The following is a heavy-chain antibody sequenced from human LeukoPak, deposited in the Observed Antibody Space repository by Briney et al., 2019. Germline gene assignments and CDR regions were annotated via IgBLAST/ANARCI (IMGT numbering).Heavy chain of an antibody. CDR2: INPNSGGT. V-gene: IGHV1-2*02. CDR1: GYTFTGYY. CDR3: AREDSDYEGICYDY. D-gene: IGHD4-11*01. Sequence: GASVKVSCKASGYTFTGYYMRWVRQAPGQGLEWMGWINPNSGGTNYAQKFQGRVTMTRDTSISTAYMELSRPRSDDTAVYYCAREDSDYEGICYDYWGQGTLVTVSS. J-gene: IGHJ4*02.